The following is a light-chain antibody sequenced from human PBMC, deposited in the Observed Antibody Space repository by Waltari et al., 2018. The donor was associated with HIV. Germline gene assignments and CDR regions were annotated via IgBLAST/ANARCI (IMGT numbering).Light chain of an antibody. J-gene: IGLJ2*01. V-gene: IGLV3-21*01. CDR1: NIGSKS. Sequence: SYVLTQPPSVSVAPGKTARITCGGDNIGSKSVNWYQKQPGQAPVMVIYHDTDRPSGIPDRFSGSNSEDTATLTIRRVEAGDEADYFCQVWDTNTDQYVIFGGGTNLAV. CDR3: QVWDTNTDQYVI. CDR2: HDT.